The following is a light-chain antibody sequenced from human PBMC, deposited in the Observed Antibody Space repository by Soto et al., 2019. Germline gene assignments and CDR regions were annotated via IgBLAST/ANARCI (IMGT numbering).Light chain of an antibody. J-gene: IGKJ1*01. V-gene: IGKV3-20*01. CDR2: GAS. CDR1: QSVSSSY. Sequence: EIVLTQSPGTLSLSPGERATLSCRASQSVSSSYLAWYQQKPGQAPRLLIYGASSRATGIPDRFSGSGSGTAFSLTISRLEPEYFAVYYCQQYGSSPPTFGQGTKVEIK. CDR3: QQYGSSPPT.